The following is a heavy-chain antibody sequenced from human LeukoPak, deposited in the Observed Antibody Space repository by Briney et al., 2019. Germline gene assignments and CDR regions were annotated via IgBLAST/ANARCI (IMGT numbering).Heavy chain of an antibody. CDR1: GYTLTNYG. CDR3: ARDQSLVAYSSTWFDY. Sequence: ASVKVTCKASGYTLTNYGISWVRQAPGQGLEWMGWISAYNGNTDYAQNLQGRVTMTTDTLTSTAYMELRSLRSDDTAVYYCARDQSLVAYSSTWFDYWGQGTPVTVSS. D-gene: IGHD6-13*01. V-gene: IGHV1-18*01. J-gene: IGHJ4*02. CDR2: ISAYNGNT.